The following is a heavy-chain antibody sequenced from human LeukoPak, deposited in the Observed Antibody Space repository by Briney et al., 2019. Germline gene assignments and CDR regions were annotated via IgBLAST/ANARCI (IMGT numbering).Heavy chain of an antibody. Sequence: SETLSLTCAVSGGSFSAFFWRWIRQPPGKGLEWIGDVGHSGSTNYNPSLKSRVTISVDTSKNQFSLKLSSVTAADTAVYYCARWSLITMIVVVKNISAFDIWGQGTMVTVSS. CDR3: ARWSLITMIVVVKNISAFDI. V-gene: IGHV4-34*01. D-gene: IGHD3-22*01. CDR1: GGSFSAFF. J-gene: IGHJ3*02. CDR2: VGHSGST.